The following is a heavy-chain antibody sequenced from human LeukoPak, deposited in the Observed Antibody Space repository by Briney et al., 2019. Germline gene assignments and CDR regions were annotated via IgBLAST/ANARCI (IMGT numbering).Heavy chain of an antibody. D-gene: IGHD3-3*01. V-gene: IGHV3-48*02. J-gene: IGHJ4*02. CDR2: ISSSSSTI. Sequence: GGSLRLSCAASGFTFSSYSMNWVRQAPGKGLEWVSYISSSSSTIYYADSVKGRFTISRDNAKNSPYLQMNSLRDEDTAVYYCARGPTYDFWSGYYTSFFDYWGQGTLVTVSS. CDR1: GFTFSSYS. CDR3: ARGPTYDFWSGYYTSFFDY.